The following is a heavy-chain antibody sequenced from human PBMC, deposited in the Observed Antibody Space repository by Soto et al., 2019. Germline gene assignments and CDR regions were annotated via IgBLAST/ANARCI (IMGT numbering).Heavy chain of an antibody. V-gene: IGHV4-34*01. CDR3: AARLYYGSGSYYNVSLSFYYMDV. CDR1: GGSFSGYY. D-gene: IGHD3-10*01. CDR2: INHSGST. Sequence: PSETLSLTCAVYGGSFSGYYWSLIRQPPGKGLEWIGEINHSGSTNYNPSLKSRVTISVDTSKNQFSLKLSSVTAADTAVYYCAARLYYGSGSYYNVSLSFYYMDVWGKGTTVTVSS. J-gene: IGHJ6*03.